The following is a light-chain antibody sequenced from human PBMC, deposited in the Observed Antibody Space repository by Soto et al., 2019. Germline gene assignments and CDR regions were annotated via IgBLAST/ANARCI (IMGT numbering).Light chain of an antibody. CDR1: QSVGNNY. CDR3: QPYASPPIT. J-gene: IGKJ5*01. CDR2: DAS. Sequence: EIVLTQSPGTLSLSPGERATLSCRASQSVGNNYLAWYQQKPGQAPRRLIHDASSRATGIPDRFSGSGSGTDFPLTISRRAPEDFAVYYCQPYASPPITYGQGTRLDIK. V-gene: IGKV3-20*01.